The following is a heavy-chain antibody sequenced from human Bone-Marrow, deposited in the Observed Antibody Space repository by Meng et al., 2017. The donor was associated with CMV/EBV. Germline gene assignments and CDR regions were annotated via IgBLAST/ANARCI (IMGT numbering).Heavy chain of an antibody. V-gene: IGHV3-21*01. CDR3: ASWPREAAAGTANY. Sequence: GESLKISCAASGFTFSSYSMNWVRQAPGKGLEWVSSISSSSSYIYYADSVKGRFTISRDNAKNSLYLQMNSLRAEDTAVYYCASWPREAAAGTANYWGQGTLVTVS. D-gene: IGHD6-13*01. CDR1: GFTFSSYS. J-gene: IGHJ4*02. CDR2: ISSSSSYI.